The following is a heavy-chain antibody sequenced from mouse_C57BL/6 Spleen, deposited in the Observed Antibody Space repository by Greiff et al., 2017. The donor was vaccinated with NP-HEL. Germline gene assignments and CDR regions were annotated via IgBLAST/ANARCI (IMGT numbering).Heavy chain of an antibody. Sequence: QVQLQQSGAELVRPGASVKLSCKASGYTFTDYYINWVKQRPGQGLEWIARIYPGSGNTYYNEKFKGKATLTAEKSSSTAYMQLSSLTSEDSAVFFCARRDGNYPFAYWGQGTLVTVSA. J-gene: IGHJ3*01. CDR1: GYTFTDYY. V-gene: IGHV1-76*01. CDR2: IYPGSGNT. CDR3: ARRDGNYPFAY. D-gene: IGHD2-1*01.